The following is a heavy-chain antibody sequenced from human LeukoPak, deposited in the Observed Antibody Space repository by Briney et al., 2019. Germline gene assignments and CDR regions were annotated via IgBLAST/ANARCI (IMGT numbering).Heavy chain of an antibody. D-gene: IGHD6-6*01. J-gene: IGHJ4*02. Sequence: PGGSLRLSCAASGFTVSSDYMSWVRQAPGKGLEWVSAISGSGGSTYYADSVKGRFTISRDNSKNTLYLQMNSLRAEDTALYYCVRKFSYSSSAYNPHYFDSWGQGILVTVSS. CDR2: ISGSGGST. CDR3: VRKFSYSSSAYNPHYFDS. V-gene: IGHV3-23*01. CDR1: GFTVSSDY.